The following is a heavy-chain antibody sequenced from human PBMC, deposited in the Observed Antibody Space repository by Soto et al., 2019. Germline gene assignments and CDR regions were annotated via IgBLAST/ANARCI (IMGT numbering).Heavy chain of an antibody. D-gene: IGHD2-2*01. CDR1: GGSISSYY. Sequence: PSETLSLTCTVSGGSISSYYWSWIRQPPGKGLEWIGYIYYSGSTNYNPSLKSRVTISVDTSKNQFSLKLSSVTAADTAVYYCARERTLGDRYCSSTSCYFHAFDIWGQGTMVTVSS. V-gene: IGHV4-59*01. CDR2: IYYSGST. CDR3: ARERTLGDRYCSSTSCYFHAFDI. J-gene: IGHJ3*02.